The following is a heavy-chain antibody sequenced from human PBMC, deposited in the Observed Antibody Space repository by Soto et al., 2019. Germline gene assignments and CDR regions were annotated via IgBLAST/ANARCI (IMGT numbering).Heavy chain of an antibody. J-gene: IGHJ4*02. CDR1: GFTFSSYA. CDR2: ISGSGGST. V-gene: IGHV3-23*01. CDR3: AKQHYYGSGRRHFDY. D-gene: IGHD3-10*01. Sequence: GGSLRLSCAASGFTFSSYAMSWVRQAPGKGLEWVSAISGSGGSTYYADSVKGRFTISRDNSKNTLYLQMNSLRAEDTAVYYCAKQHYYGSGRRHFDYWGQGTLVTVSS.